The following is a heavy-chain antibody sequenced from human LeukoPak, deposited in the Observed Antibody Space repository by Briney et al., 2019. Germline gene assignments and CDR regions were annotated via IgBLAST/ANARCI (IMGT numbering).Heavy chain of an antibody. Sequence: SQTLSLTCAVSGGSISSDSYSWTWIRQSPTKGLEWIGYVYHSGSAYYNPSFESRVTMSADRSKNQFSLKLSSVTAADTAVYYCARVHYDVLTGYLGGMDVWAKGPRSPSPQ. CDR3: ARVHYDVLTGYLGGMDV. D-gene: IGHD3-9*01. CDR1: GGSISSDSYS. J-gene: IGHJ6*04. V-gene: IGHV4-30-2*06. CDR2: VYHSGSA.